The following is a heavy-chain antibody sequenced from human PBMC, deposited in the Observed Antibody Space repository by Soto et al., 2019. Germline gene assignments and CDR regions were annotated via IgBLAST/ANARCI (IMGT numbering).Heavy chain of an antibody. V-gene: IGHV4-39*01. J-gene: IGHJ5*02. Sequence: PSETLCLSYSVAGGTIASISYYCGWIRQPPGKGLEWIGSIYYSGSTYYNPSLKSRVTISVDTSKNQFSLKLSSVTAADTAFFYFEPKKVGGISAHTLHPWG. CDR1: GGTIASISYY. CDR3: EPKKVGGISAHTLHP. CDR2: IYYSGST. D-gene: IGHD1-26*01.